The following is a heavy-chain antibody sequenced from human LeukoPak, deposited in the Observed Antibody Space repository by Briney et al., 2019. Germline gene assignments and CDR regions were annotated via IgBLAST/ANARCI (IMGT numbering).Heavy chain of an antibody. CDR3: ARRDSRLNGAFDI. J-gene: IGHJ3*02. V-gene: IGHV3-15*01. D-gene: IGHD3-22*01. CDR1: GFTFSNAW. Sequence: GGSLRLSCAASGFTFSNAWMSWVRQAPGKGLEWVGRIKSKTDGGTTDYAAPVKGRFTISRDDSKNTLYLQMNSLKTEDTALYYCARRDSRLNGAFDIWGQGTMVTVSS. CDR2: IKSKTDGGTT.